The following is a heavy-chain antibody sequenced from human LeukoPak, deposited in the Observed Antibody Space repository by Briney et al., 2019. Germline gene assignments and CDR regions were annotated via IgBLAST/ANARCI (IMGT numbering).Heavy chain of an antibody. V-gene: IGHV3-30*18. CDR3: AKGTRVTIFGVVIKTKSGRYYGMDV. D-gene: IGHD3-3*01. CDR2: ISYDGSNK. Sequence: GGSLRLSCAASGFTFSSYGMHWVRQAPGKGLEWVAVISYDGSNKYYADSVKGRFTISRDNSKNTLYLQMNSLRAEDTAVYYCAKGTRVTIFGVVIKTKSGRYYGMDVWGQGTTVTVSS. J-gene: IGHJ6*02. CDR1: GFTFSSYG.